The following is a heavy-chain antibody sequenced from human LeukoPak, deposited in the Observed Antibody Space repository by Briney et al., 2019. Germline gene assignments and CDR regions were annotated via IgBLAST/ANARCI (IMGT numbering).Heavy chain of an antibody. V-gene: IGHV3-48*04. CDR1: GFTFSDYS. Sequence: GGSLRLSCAASGFTFSDYSMNWVRQAPGKGLEWVSYISPTSSTIYYADSMKGRFTISRDNAKNSLYLQMNSLRAEDTAVYYCARDVWNYWGQGTLVAVSS. J-gene: IGHJ4*02. CDR3: ARDVWNY. D-gene: IGHD2-8*01. CDR2: ISPTSSTI.